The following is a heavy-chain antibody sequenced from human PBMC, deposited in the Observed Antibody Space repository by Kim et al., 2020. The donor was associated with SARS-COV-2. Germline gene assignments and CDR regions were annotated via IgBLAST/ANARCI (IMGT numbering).Heavy chain of an antibody. D-gene: IGHD6-13*01. CDR3: ARVRGIAAATQFDP. J-gene: IGHJ5*02. Sequence: GGSLRLSCAASGFTFSSYWMSWVRQAPGKGLEWVANIKQDGSEKYYVDSVKGRFTISRDNAKNSLYLQMNSLRAEDTAVYYCARVRGIAAATQFDPWGQGTLVTVSS. CDR1: GFTFSSYW. CDR2: IKQDGSEK. V-gene: IGHV3-7*03.